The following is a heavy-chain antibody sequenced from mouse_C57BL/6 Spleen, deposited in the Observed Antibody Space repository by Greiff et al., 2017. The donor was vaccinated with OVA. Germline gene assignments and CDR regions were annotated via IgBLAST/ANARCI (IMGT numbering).Heavy chain of an antibody. CDR1: GFTFSSYA. J-gene: IGHJ4*01. CDR2: ISSGGDYI. D-gene: IGHD1-1*01. V-gene: IGHV5-9-1*02. CDR3: TRDGTTVVAPNYYAMDY. Sequence: EVKVVESGEGLVKPGGSLKLSCAASGFTFSSYAMSWVRQTPEKRLEWVAYISSGGDYIYYADTVKGRFTISRDNARNTLYLQMSSLKSEDTAMYYCTRDGTTVVAPNYYAMDYWGQGTSVTVSS.